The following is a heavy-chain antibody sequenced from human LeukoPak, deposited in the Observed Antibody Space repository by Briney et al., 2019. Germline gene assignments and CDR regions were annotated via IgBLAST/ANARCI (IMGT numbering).Heavy chain of an antibody. CDR2: ISGENSIT. Sequence: GGSLRLSCEASGFTFGKFVVTWVREAPGKWLAWVASISGENSITHYAYSVKGRFSILRDHSRNKVYLQMNSLRVEDTAVYSCAKDGGHIDNWGYSYSWGQGTPVTVSS. CDR1: GFTFGKFV. V-gene: IGHV3-23*01. D-gene: IGHD2-21*01. J-gene: IGHJ4*02. CDR3: AKDGGHIDNWGYSYS.